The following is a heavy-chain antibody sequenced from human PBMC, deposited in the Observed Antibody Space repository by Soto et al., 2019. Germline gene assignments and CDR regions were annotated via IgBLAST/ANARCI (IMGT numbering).Heavy chain of an antibody. D-gene: IGHD6-19*01. CDR1: GGSLSSYY. V-gene: IGHV4-59*01. J-gene: IGHJ4*02. CDR3: ARAHTSGWYVIDS. Sequence: PSETLSLTCTVSGGSLSSYYWTWIRQPPGKGLEWIGYIYSSGSTNYNPSLKSRVTMSVDVSKNQFSLKLSSVTTADTAVFFCARAHTSGWYVIDSWAQGTSVTVSS. CDR2: IYSSGST.